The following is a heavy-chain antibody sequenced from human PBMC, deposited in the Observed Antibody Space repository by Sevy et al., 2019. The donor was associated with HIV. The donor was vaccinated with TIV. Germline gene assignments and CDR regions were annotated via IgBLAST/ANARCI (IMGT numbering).Heavy chain of an antibody. CDR3: ARDCCSGGSCYSAFVY. J-gene: IGHJ4*02. CDR1: GYTFNNYI. Sequence: ASVKVSCRGSGYTFNNYIIYWVRQAPGQSLEWMGWVNTASGDTKYSQKFQGRLIITTDTSARTVYMELNSLRSEDTAFYFCARDCCSGGSCYSAFVYWGQGTLVTVSS. V-gene: IGHV1-3*04. D-gene: IGHD2-15*01. CDR2: VNTASGDT.